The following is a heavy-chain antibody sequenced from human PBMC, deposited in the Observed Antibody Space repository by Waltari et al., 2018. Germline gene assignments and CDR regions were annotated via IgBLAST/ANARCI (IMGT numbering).Heavy chain of an antibody. J-gene: IGHJ5*02. Sequence: QLQLQESGPGLVKPSETLSLTCTVSGGPISSSSYYWGWIRQPPGKGLEGIGRIHYSGTTSDNPSLKRLVTIAVDTPKNPFSLKLSSVTAADTAVYACARTGPRVSWGQGPLVTVS. D-gene: IGHD3-10*01. CDR1: GGPISSSSYY. CDR3: ARTGPRVS. CDR2: IHYSGTT. V-gene: IGHV4-39*07.